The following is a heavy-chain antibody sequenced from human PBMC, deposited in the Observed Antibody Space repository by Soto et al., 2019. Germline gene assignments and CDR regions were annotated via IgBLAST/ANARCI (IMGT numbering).Heavy chain of an antibody. V-gene: IGHV4-4*02. CDR1: GGSISSSNW. CDR3: ARPIGALSTTDFTY. Sequence: SETLSLTCAVSGGSISSSNWWSWVRQSPGKGLEWIGEIYHSGSTNYNPSLKSRVTISADKSISTADLQWSSLKASDTAMYYCARPIGALSTTDFTYWGQGTLVTSPQ. D-gene: IGHD3-22*01. J-gene: IGHJ4*02. CDR2: IYHSGST.